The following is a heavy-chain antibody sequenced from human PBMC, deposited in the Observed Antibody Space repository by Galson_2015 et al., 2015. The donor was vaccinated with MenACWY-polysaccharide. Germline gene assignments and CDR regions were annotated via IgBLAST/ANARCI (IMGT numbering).Heavy chain of an antibody. CDR1: GFIFNHYG. CDR3: AKDNWLRREVLVGDYDY. CDR2: ISYDDTNK. Sequence: SLRLSCAASGFIFNHYGIHWVRQAPGKGLEWVALISYDDTNKHYADSVKGRFTISRDNSKNVVYLQMNSLRVEDTALYFCAKDNWLRREVLVGDYDYWGQGTLVAVSS. V-gene: IGHV3-30*18. J-gene: IGHJ4*02. D-gene: IGHD4-17*01.